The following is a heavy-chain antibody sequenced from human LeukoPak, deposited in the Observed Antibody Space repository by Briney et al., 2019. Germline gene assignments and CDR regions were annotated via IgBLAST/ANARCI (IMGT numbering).Heavy chain of an antibody. V-gene: IGHV4-38-2*01. CDR1: GYSISSGYY. D-gene: IGHD1-7*01. J-gene: IGHJ4*02. CDR2: IYHSGST. CDR3: SRGGTTDY. Sequence: PSETLSLTCAVSGYSISSGYYWSWIRQPPGKGLEWFGSIYHSGSTYYNPSLKSGVTLSVDTSKNQLSMNLSSVPAAGTPVYYCSRGGTTDYWGQGTLVIVSS.